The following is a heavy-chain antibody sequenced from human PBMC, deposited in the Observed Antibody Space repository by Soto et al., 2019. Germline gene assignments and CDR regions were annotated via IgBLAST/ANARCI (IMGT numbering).Heavy chain of an antibody. J-gene: IGHJ5*02. Sequence: QVQLQQWGAGLLKPSETLSLTCAVYGGSFSGYHWSWIRQPPGKGLEWIGEINHSGSTNYNPSLKSRVTISVDTSKNQFSLKLSSVTAADTAVYYCARVKVTMVRGVRHNWFDPWGQGTLVTVSS. CDR2: INHSGST. V-gene: IGHV4-34*01. CDR3: ARVKVTMVRGVRHNWFDP. D-gene: IGHD3-10*01. CDR1: GGSFSGYH.